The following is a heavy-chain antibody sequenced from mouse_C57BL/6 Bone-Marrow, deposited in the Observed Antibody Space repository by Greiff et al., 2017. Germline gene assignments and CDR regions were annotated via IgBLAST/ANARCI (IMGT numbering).Heavy chain of an antibody. D-gene: IGHD2-13*01. V-gene: IGHV1-85*01. CDR1: GYTFTSYD. J-gene: IGHJ4*01. CDR3: ARAVTGYAMDY. CDR2: IYPRDGST. Sequence: QVQLQQSGPELVKPGASVKLSCKASGYTFTSYDINWVKQRPGQGLGWIGWIYPRDGSTTYNEKFKGKATLTVDTSSSTAYMELHSLTSEDSAVYFCARAVTGYAMDYWGQGTSVTVSS.